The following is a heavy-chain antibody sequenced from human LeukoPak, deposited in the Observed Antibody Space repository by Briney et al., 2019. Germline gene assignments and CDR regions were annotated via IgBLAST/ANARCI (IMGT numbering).Heavy chain of an antibody. V-gene: IGHV4-4*02. Sequence: SETLSLTCAVSGGSISRRNWWSWVRQSPEKGLEWIGEIYHSGTTNYNPSLKSRVTISVDNSKTQFSLKLSSVTAADTAVYYCATRGTITFGGVIAQDYCGQGALVTVSS. CDR1: GGSISRRNW. CDR2: IYHSGTT. D-gene: IGHD3-16*02. CDR3: ATRGTITFGGVIAQDY. J-gene: IGHJ4*02.